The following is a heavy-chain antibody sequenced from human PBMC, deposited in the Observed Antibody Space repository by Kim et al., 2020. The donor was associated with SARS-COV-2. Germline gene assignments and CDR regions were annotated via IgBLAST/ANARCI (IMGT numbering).Heavy chain of an antibody. D-gene: IGHD5-18*01. V-gene: IGHV3-7*01. J-gene: IGHJ5*02. Sequence: GGSLRLSCAASGFTFSSYWMSWVRQAPGKGLEWVANIKEDGSEKYYVDSVKGRFTISRDNAKNSLYLQMNSLRAEDTAVYYCARDGKWLRDIWFDPWGQGTLVTVSS. CDR2: IKEDGSEK. CDR3: ARDGKWLRDIWFDP. CDR1: GFTFSSYW.